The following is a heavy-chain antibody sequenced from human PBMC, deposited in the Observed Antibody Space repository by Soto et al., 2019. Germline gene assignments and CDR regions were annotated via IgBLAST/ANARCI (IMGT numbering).Heavy chain of an antibody. CDR1: GYSFTSYW. J-gene: IGHJ3*02. CDR2: IYPGDSDT. Sequence: PGESLKISCKGSGYSFTSYWIGWVRQMPWKGLEWMGIIYPGDSDTRYSPSFQGQVTISADKSISTAYLQWSSLKASDTAMYYCARRSFRYCSGGSCPGNAFDIWGQGTMVTVSS. D-gene: IGHD2-15*01. V-gene: IGHV5-51*01. CDR3: ARRSFRYCSGGSCPGNAFDI.